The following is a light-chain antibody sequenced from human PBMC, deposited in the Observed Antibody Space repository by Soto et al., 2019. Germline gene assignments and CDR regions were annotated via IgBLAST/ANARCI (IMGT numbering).Light chain of an antibody. CDR2: GAS. Sequence: EIVMTQSPATLSVSPGETATLSCRASQSVYNNLAWYQQRPGQAPRLLIHGASTRATGVPAKVSGSGSGTEFTLTISSLQSEDFAVYYCQQHDSWPRTVGQGTKVDSK. J-gene: IGKJ1*01. V-gene: IGKV3-15*01. CDR1: QSVYNN. CDR3: QQHDSWPRT.